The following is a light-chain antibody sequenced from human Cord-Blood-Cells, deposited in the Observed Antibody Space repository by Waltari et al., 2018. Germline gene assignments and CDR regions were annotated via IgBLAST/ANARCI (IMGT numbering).Light chain of an antibody. CDR2: EVS. J-gene: IGLJ2*01. CDR3: SSYAGSNNVV. CDR1: SSDVGGFNY. V-gene: IGLV2-8*01. Sequence: QSALTQPPSASGSPGQSVTISCTGTSSDVGGFNYASGYQQHPGKAPQLMIYEVSKRPSGVPDRFSGSKSGNTASLTVSGLQAEDEADYYCSSYAGSNNVVFGGGTKLTVL.